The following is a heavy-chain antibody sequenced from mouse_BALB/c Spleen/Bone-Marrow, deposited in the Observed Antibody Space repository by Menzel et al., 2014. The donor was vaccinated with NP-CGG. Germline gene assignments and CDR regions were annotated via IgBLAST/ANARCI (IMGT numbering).Heavy chain of an antibody. CDR1: GFTFSNYG. CDR3: ARGYDYSSWFAY. CDR2: INVNGDTT. J-gene: IGHJ3*01. Sequence: VQLKQSGGGLVQPGGSLKLSCAASGFTFSNYGMSWVRQTPDKRLEMIATINVNGDTTYHPDSVKGRFTISRDNAKNTLYLQMSSLKSEDTAMYYCARGYDYSSWFAYWGQGTLVTVSA. D-gene: IGHD2-4*01. V-gene: IGHV5-6-3*01.